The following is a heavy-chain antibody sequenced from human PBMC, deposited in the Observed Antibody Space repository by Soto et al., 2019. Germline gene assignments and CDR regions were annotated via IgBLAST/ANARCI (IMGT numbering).Heavy chain of an antibody. Sequence: VGSLRLSCAASGFTLSSYGMHWVRQAPGKGLEWVAVIWYHGTTKNYADSVKGRFTISRDISKNTVYLQMDSLEVEDTAVYYCARDVDTTSHLNWFDPWGQGVMVTVSS. D-gene: IGHD5-18*01. V-gene: IGHV3-33*01. J-gene: IGHJ5*02. CDR2: IWYHGTTK. CDR1: GFTLSSYG. CDR3: ARDVDTTSHLNWFDP.